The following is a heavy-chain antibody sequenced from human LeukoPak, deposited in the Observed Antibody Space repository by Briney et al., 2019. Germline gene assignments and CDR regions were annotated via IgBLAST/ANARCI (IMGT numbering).Heavy chain of an antibody. D-gene: IGHD2-21*01. Sequence: PGGSLRLSCAASGFTFSSYAMNWVRQAPGKGLEWVSAISGSGGSTYYADSVKGRFTISRDNSKNTLYLQMNSLRAEDTAVYYCASLINIVVVIAILLAWFDPWGQGTLVTVSS. CDR2: ISGSGGST. CDR3: ASLINIVVVIAILLAWFDP. J-gene: IGHJ5*02. CDR1: GFTFSSYA. V-gene: IGHV3-23*01.